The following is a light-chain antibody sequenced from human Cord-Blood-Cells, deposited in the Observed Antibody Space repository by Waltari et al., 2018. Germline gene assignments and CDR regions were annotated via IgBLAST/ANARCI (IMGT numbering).Light chain of an antibody. V-gene: IGKV3-11*01. Sequence: EIVLTQSPATLSLSPAERVTLSCRASQSVSSYLAWYQQKPGQAPRLLIYDASNRATGIPARFSGSGSGTDFTLTISSLEPEDFAVYYCQQRSNWPLTFGGGTKVEIK. CDR1: QSVSSY. CDR2: DAS. CDR3: QQRSNWPLT. J-gene: IGKJ4*01.